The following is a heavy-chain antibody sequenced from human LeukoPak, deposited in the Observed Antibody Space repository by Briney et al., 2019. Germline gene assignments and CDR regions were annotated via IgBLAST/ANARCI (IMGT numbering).Heavy chain of an antibody. CDR3: ARDLSGRYWFG. J-gene: IGHJ4*02. V-gene: IGHV4-38-2*02. D-gene: IGHD1-26*01. CDR2: IYHSGST. Sequence: PSETLSLTCTVSGYSISSGYYWGWIRQPPGKGLEWIGSIYHSGSTYYNPSLKSRVTISVDTSKNQFSLKLSSVTAADTAVYYRARDLSGRYWFGWGQGTLVTVSS. CDR1: GYSISSGYY.